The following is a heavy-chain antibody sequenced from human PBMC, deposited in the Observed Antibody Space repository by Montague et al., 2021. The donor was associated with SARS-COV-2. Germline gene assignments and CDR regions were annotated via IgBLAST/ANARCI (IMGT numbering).Heavy chain of an antibody. CDR1: GYSISSGYY. Sequence: SETLSLTCTVSGYSISSGYYWGWIRQPPGKGLEWIGSIYHSGSTYYNPSLKSRVTISVDTSKNQFSLKLSSVTAADTAVGYCARERRYCSGGSCYSGWFDPWGQGTLVTVSS. D-gene: IGHD2-15*01. J-gene: IGHJ5*02. CDR2: IYHSGST. V-gene: IGHV4-38-2*02. CDR3: ARERRYCSGGSCYSGWFDP.